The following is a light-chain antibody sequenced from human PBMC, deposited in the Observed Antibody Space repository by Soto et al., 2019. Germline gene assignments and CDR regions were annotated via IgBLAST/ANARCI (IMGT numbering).Light chain of an antibody. Sequence: EIVLAQTPASLSVYPGDRVTLSCRARQSVGSNLAWYQQKPGQAPRLLIYGASTRATGIPARFSGSGSETEFTLTISSLQAEDSAVYFCQQYNNWPTWTFGQGTKVDI. CDR1: QSVGSN. V-gene: IGKV3-15*01. CDR2: GAS. CDR3: QQYNNWPTWT. J-gene: IGKJ1*01.